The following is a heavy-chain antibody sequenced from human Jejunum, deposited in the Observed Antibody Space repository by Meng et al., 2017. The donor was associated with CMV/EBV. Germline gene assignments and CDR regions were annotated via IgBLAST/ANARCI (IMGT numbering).Heavy chain of an antibody. Sequence: QVRLQESGPGLVNPSQTLSLTCSVSGGSIGSGDYYWSWIRQPPGKGLEWIGYIHDTGSTYYNPSLKSRVDISLGTSRNHFSLTLSSVTAEDTAVYFCARGSIFVSFDSWGQGTLVTVSS. CDR2: IHDTGST. CDR3: ARGSIFVSFDS. CDR1: GGSIGSGDYY. V-gene: IGHV4-30-4*08. D-gene: IGHD3-3*01. J-gene: IGHJ4*02.